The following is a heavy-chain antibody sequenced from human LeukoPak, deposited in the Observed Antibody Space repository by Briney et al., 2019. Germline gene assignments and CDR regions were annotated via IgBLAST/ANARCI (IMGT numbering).Heavy chain of an antibody. CDR3: ATDTVRGKEIY. Sequence: GGSLILSCAASGFTFSSYAMHWVRQAPGKGLEWAAVISYDGSNKYYADSVRGRFTISRDNSKNTLYLQMNSLRAEDTAVYYCATDTVRGKEIYWGQGTLVTVSS. V-gene: IGHV3-30*04. J-gene: IGHJ4*02. CDR1: GFTFSSYA. CDR2: ISYDGSNK. D-gene: IGHD3-10*01.